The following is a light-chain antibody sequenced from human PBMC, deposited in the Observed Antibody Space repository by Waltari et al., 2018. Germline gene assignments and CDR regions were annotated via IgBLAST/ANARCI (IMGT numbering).Light chain of an antibody. CDR3: SSYARNKGWV. V-gene: IGLV2-8*01. Sequence: QSALTHPPSASGSPGQSVTISCTGTSVDVGAYNFVSCYQQHPGKAPRLMIYEVTKRPPGLPDRFSGSKSGNTASLTVAGLQAEDEADYYCSSYARNKGWVFGGGTKLTVL. CDR1: SVDVGAYNF. J-gene: IGLJ3*02. CDR2: EVT.